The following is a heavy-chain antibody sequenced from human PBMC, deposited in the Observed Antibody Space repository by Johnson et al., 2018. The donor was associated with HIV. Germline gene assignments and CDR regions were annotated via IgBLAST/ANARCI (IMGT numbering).Heavy chain of an antibody. Sequence: VQLVESGGGLVQPGGSLRLSCAASGFTVSSNYMSWVRQAPGKGLEWVSVIYSGGSTYYADSVKGRFTIPRYNSKNTRYLQMNSLRGEDTAVYYGARDRGLDAFDIWGQGTMVTVSS. D-gene: IGHD3-10*01. J-gene: IGHJ3*02. CDR2: IYSGGST. CDR1: GFTVSSNY. CDR3: ARDRGLDAFDI. V-gene: IGHV3-66*01.